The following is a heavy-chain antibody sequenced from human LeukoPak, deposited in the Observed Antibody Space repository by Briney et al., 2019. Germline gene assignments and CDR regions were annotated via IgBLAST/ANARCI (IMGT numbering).Heavy chain of an antibody. CDR2: INWNSGNI. D-gene: IGHD6-13*01. Sequence: GGSLRLSCAASGFTFDDYAMHWVRHAPGKGLEWVSGINWNSGNIGYADSMKGRFTISRDNAENSLYLQMNSLRAEDTALYYCAKDTSAGYSNSWSDYWGQGTLVTVSS. CDR1: GFTFDDYA. CDR3: AKDTSAGYSNSWSDY. V-gene: IGHV3-9*01. J-gene: IGHJ4*02.